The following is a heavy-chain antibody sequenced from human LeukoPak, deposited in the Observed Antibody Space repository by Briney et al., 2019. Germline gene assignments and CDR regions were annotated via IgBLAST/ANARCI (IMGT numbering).Heavy chain of an antibody. J-gene: IGHJ6*02. V-gene: IGHV4-31*03. CDR2: IYYSGST. D-gene: IGHD5-12*01. CDR3: ARVSGYSRGYGMDV. CDR1: GGSISSGGYS. Sequence: PSQTLSLTCTVSGGSISSGGYSWSWIRQHPGKGLEWIGYIYYSGSTYYNPSLKSRVTISVDTSKNQFSLKLSSVTAADTAVYYCARVSGYSRGYGMDVWGQGTTVTVSS.